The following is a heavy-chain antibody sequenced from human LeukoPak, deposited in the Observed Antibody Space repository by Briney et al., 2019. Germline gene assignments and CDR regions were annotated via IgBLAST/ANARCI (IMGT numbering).Heavy chain of an antibody. Sequence: ASVKVSCKASGYTFTSYAMHWVRQAPGQRLEWMGWINAGNGNTKYSQKFQGRVTITRDTSASTAYMELSSLRSEDTAVYYCATATTVVTGSRTRHPYYYGMDVWGQGTTVTVSS. CDR3: ATATTVVTGSRTRHPYYYGMDV. J-gene: IGHJ6*02. D-gene: IGHD4-23*01. V-gene: IGHV1-3*01. CDR2: INAGNGNT. CDR1: GYTFTSYA.